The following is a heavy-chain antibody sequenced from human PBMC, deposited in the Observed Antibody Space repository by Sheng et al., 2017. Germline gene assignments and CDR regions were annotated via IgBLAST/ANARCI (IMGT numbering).Heavy chain of an antibody. CDR1: GYTFTSHG. CDR2: ISAYNDNT. J-gene: IGHJ5*02. CDR3: ARDVSGIVGNTAWFDP. V-gene: IGHV1-18*01. D-gene: IGHD3-22*01. Sequence: VQLVQSGGEVRKPGAAVKVSCKASGYTFTSHGFSWVRQAPGQGLEWMGWISAYNDNTNYAQKFQGRVTLTTDTSTSTVYMELRSLRSDDTAVYYCARDVSGIVGNTAWFDPWGQGTLVTVSS.